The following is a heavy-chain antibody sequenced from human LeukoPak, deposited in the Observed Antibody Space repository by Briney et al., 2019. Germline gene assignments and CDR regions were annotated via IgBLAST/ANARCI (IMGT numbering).Heavy chain of an antibody. J-gene: IGHJ4*02. CDR2: IYYSGST. CDR3: VRHDGLERSVFDY. Sequence: ETLSLTCTVSGGSISSSSYYWGWIRQPPGKGLEWIGSIYYSGSTYYNPSLKSRVTISVDTSKNQFSLKLSSVTAADTAVYYCVRHDGLERSVFDYWGQGTPVTVSS. D-gene: IGHD1-1*01. CDR1: GGSISSSSYY. V-gene: IGHV4-39*01.